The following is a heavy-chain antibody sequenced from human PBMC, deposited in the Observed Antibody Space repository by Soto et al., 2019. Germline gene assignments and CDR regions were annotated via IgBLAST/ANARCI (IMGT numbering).Heavy chain of an antibody. J-gene: IGHJ4*02. D-gene: IGHD1-26*01. V-gene: IGHV3-30*04. CDR3: ARSRNSAVADSFDF. CDR1: GFSFRNYA. CDR2: ISRDGSHK. Sequence: GGSLRLSCAASGFSFRNYAIHWVRQAPGKGPEWVAVISRDGSHKYYLDSVKGRFTISRDNSEDTVNLLMNSLRDDDSAMYYCARSRNSAVADSFDFWGQGTLVTVSS.